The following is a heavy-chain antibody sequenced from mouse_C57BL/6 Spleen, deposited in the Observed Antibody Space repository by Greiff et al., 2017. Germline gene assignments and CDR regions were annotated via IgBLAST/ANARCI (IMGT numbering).Heavy chain of an antibody. CDR2: IHPNSGST. V-gene: IGHV1-64*01. J-gene: IGHJ3*01. CDR1: GYTFTSYW. CDR3: ARLDYGYDGGAWFAY. Sequence: QVQLQQPGAELVKPGASVKLSCKASGYTFTSYWMHWVKQRPGQGLEWIGMIHPNSGSTNYNEKFKSKATLTVDKSSSTAYMQLSSLTSEDSAVYYCARLDYGYDGGAWFAYWGQGTLVTVSA. D-gene: IGHD2-2*01.